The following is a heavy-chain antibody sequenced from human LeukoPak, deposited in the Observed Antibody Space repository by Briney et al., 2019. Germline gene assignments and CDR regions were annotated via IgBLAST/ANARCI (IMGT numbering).Heavy chain of an antibody. CDR2: ISSSSNYI. D-gene: IGHD3-16*02. V-gene: IGHV3-21*01. CDR3: ARDLIDRGSLDY. J-gene: IGHJ4*02. CDR1: GFTFSSYS. Sequence: GGSLRLSCAASGFTFSSYSMNWVRQAPGKGLEGVSSISSSSNYIYYADSVKGRFTISRDNAKTSLYLQMNSLRAEDTAVYYCARDLIDRGSLDYWGQGTLVTVSS.